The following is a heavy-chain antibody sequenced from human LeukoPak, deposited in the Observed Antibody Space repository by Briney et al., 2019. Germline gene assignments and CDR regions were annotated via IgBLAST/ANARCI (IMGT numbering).Heavy chain of an antibody. CDR3: AKRRGGSGATDY. V-gene: IGHV3-30-3*02. J-gene: IGHJ4*02. D-gene: IGHD1-26*01. CDR1: GFTFSSYA. CDR2: ISYDGSNK. Sequence: GRSLRLSCAASGFTFSSYAMHWARQAPGKGLEWVAVISYDGSNKYYADSVKGRFTISRDNSKNTLYLQMNSLRAEDTAVYYCAKRRGGSGATDYWGQGTLVTVSS.